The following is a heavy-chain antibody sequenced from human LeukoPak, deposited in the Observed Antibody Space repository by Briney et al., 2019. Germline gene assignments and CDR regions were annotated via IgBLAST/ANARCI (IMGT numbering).Heavy chain of an antibody. J-gene: IGHJ6*02. V-gene: IGHV4-31*03. CDR3: AREYSSYGMDV. D-gene: IGHD6-13*01. Sequence: KSSETLSLTCTVSGGSISSGGYYWSWIRQHPGKGLEWIGYIYYSGSTYYNPSLKSRVTISVDTSKNQFSLKLSSVTAADTAVYYCAREYSSYGMDVWGQGTTDTVSS. CDR2: IYYSGST. CDR1: GGSISSGGYY.